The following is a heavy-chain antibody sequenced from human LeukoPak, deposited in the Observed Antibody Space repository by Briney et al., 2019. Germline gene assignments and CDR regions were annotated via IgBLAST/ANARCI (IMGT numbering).Heavy chain of an antibody. CDR3: ARAPLLPIRWFDY. V-gene: IGHV4-39*07. Sequence: SETLSLTCTVSGGSISSSSYYWGWIRQPPGKGLEWIGSIYYSGSTYYNPSLKSRVTISVDTSKNQFSLKLSSVTAADTAVYYCARAPLLPIRWFDYWGQGTLVTVSS. CDR1: GGSISSSSYY. J-gene: IGHJ4*02. CDR2: IYYSGST. D-gene: IGHD3-10*01.